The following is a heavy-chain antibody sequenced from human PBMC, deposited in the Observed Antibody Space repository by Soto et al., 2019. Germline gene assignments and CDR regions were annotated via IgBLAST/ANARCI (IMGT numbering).Heavy chain of an antibody. CDR1: GGSISSYY. Sequence: SETLSLTCTVSGGSISSYYWSWIRQPPGKGLEWIGYIYYSGSTNYNPSLKSRVTISVDTSKNQFSLKLSSVTAADHAVYYCARSRRPRSVLAYYYGSGDGYMDVWGKGTTVTVSS. D-gene: IGHD3-10*01. CDR3: ARSRRPRSVLAYYYGSGDGYMDV. CDR2: IYYSGST. V-gene: IGHV4-59*01. J-gene: IGHJ6*03.